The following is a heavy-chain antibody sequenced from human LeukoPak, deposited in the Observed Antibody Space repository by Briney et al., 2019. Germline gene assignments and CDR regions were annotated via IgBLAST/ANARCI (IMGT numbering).Heavy chain of an antibody. CDR3: ARWGSSNWWEHLGDY. CDR2: ISSLNGNT. Sequence: GASVKVSCKASGYTFTSHGFSWVRQAPGQGLEWMGWISSLNGNTNYAQKFQDRVTMTTDTSTSTAYMELRSLRSDDTAVYYCARWGSSNWWEHLGDYWGQGTLVTVSP. CDR1: GYTFTSHG. J-gene: IGHJ4*02. V-gene: IGHV1-18*01. D-gene: IGHD2-8*02.